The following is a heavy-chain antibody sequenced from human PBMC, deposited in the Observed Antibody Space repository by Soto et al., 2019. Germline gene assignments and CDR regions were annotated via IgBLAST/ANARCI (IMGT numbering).Heavy chain of an antibody. Sequence: SETLSLTCTVSGDSIRSGNHYWSWIRQPPGKGLEWIGYIYYSGSTNYNPSLKSRVTISVDTSKNQFSRKLSSVTAADTAVYYCARGRLFDYWGQGTLVTVS. J-gene: IGHJ4*02. CDR3: ARGRLFDY. CDR2: IYYSGST. CDR1: GDSIRSGNHY. V-gene: IGHV4-30-4*01.